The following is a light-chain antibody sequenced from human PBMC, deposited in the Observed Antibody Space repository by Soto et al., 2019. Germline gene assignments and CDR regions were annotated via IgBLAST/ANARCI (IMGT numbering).Light chain of an antibody. Sequence: IVLTQSPATLSVSPGERTTLSCWASQTLDSMVAWYQQKSGQTPRLLIYSASARATDVPARFSGYGSGTDFTLTISSLQSEDLGVYYGQQYKDWPTTFGQGTKVEV. V-gene: IGKV3-15*01. CDR3: QQYKDWPTT. J-gene: IGKJ1*01. CDR1: QTLDSM. CDR2: SAS.